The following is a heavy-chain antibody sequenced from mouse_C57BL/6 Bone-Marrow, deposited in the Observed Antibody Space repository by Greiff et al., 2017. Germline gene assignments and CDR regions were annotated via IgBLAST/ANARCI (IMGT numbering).Heavy chain of an antibody. CDR1: GYTFTSYW. J-gene: IGHJ3*01. CDR2: IDPSDSYT. CDR3: ARDGYYAWFSY. Sequence: QVQLQQPGAELVKPGASVKLSCKASGYTFTSYWMQWVKQRPGQGLEWIGEIDPSDSYTNYNQQFKGKATLTVDTSSSTAYRQLSSLTSEDSAVYYCARDGYYAWFSYWGQGTLVTVSA. D-gene: IGHD2-3*01. V-gene: IGHV1-50*01.